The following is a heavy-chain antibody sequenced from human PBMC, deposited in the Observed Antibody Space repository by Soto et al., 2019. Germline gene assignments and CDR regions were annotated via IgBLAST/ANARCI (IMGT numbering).Heavy chain of an antibody. CDR3: ASPSIWDGDQRGC. D-gene: IGHD4-17*01. CDR2: ISSSSSYI. J-gene: IGHJ4*02. CDR1: GFTFSSYS. Sequence: ESGGGLVKPGGSLRLSCAASGFTFSSYSMNWVHQAPGKGLEWVSSISSSSSYIYYADSVKGRFTISRDNAKNSLYLQMNSLRAEDTAVYYCASPSIWDGDQRGCWGQGTLVTVSS. V-gene: IGHV3-21*01.